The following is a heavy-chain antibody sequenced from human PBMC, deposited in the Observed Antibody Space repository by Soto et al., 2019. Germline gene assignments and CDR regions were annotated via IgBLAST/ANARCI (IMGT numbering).Heavy chain of an antibody. Sequence: ASVKVSCKASGYPFTSYGISWVRQAPGQGLEWMGWISAYNGNTNYAQKLQGRVTMTTDTSTSTAYMELRSLRSDDTAVYFCARDPVPAAIMGYNWFDPWGQGTLVTVSS. CDR1: GYPFTSYG. CDR2: ISAYNGNT. J-gene: IGHJ5*02. CDR3: ARDPVPAAIMGYNWFDP. D-gene: IGHD2-2*02. V-gene: IGHV1-18*04.